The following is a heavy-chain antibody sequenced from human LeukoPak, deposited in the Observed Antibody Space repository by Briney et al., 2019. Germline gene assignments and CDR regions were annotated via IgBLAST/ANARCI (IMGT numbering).Heavy chain of an antibody. J-gene: IGHJ4*02. V-gene: IGHV3-20*04. CDR2: INWNGDRT. D-gene: IGHD3-10*01. Sequence: GGSLRLSCAASGFTFDDYGMSWVRQAPGKGLEWVSGINWNGDRTGYADSVRGRFTISRDNAKNSLYLQMNNLRPEDTALYYCARKGYYGSGTYLDYWGQGTLVTVSS. CDR3: ARKGYYGSGTYLDY. CDR1: GFTFDDYG.